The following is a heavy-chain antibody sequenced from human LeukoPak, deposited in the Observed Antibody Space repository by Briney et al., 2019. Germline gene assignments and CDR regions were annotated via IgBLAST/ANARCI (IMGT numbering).Heavy chain of an antibody. V-gene: IGHV3-30*02. CDR3: ARDFXXVNSNYYYIPEY. Sequence: GGSLRLSCAASGFDLSRNGMHWVRQAPGKGLEWVSFIRYDGSKTFYGDSVTGRFTISRDNSKNTLYLQMNSLRAEDTAVYYCARDFXXVNSNYYYIPEYWGQGVLVTVSS. J-gene: IGHJ4*02. CDR1: GFDLSRNG. D-gene: IGHD3-22*01. CDR2: IRYDGSKT.